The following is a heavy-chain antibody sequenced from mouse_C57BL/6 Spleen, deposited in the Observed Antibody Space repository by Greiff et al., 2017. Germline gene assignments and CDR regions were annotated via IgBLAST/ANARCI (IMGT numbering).Heavy chain of an antibody. CDR3: ATPYDYDWFDY. V-gene: IGHV1-69*01. D-gene: IGHD2-4*01. Sequence: QVQLQQPGAELVMPGASVKLSCKASGYTFTSYWMHWVKQRPGQGLEWIGEIDPADSYTNYNQKVKGKSTLTVDKSSSTAYMQLSSLTSEDSAVYYCATPYDYDWFDYWGQGTLVTVSA. J-gene: IGHJ3*01. CDR1: GYTFTSYW. CDR2: IDPADSYT.